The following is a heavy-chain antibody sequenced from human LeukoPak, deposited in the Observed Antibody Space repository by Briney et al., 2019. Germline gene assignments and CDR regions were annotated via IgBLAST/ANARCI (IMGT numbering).Heavy chain of an antibody. CDR2: IYYSGST. CDR1: GGSISSYY. Sequence: SETLSLTCTVSGGSISSYYWSWIRQPPGKGLEWIGYIYYSGSTNYNPSLKSRVTISVDTSKNQFSLKLSSVTAADTAVYYCARDGITMVRGVIIQPFDYWGQGTLVTVSS. V-gene: IGHV4-59*01. CDR3: ARDGITMVRGVIIQPFDY. J-gene: IGHJ4*02. D-gene: IGHD3-10*01.